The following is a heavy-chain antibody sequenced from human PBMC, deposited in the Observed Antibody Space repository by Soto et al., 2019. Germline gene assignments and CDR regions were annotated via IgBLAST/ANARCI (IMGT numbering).Heavy chain of an antibody. V-gene: IGHV3-23*01. D-gene: IGHD3-10*01. Sequence: GGSLRLSCAASGFTFSSCAMSWVRQAPGKGLEWVSAISGSGGSTYYADSVKGRFTISRDNSKNTLYLQMNSLRAEDTAVYYWEKLKGPRKAVLWFRFFDMGGKGKMFT. J-gene: IGHJ3*02. CDR2: ISGSGGST. CDR1: GFTFSSCA. CDR3: EKLKGPRKAVLWFRFFDM.